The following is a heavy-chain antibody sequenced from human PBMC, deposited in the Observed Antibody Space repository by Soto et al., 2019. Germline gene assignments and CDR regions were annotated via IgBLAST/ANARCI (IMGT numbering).Heavy chain of an antibody. V-gene: IGHV3-23*01. CDR1: GFTFSSYA. Sequence: LRLSCAASGFTFSSYAMSWVRQAPGKGLEWVSAISGSGGSTYYADSVKGRFTISRDNSKNTLYLQMNSLRAEDTAVYYCAKDQVLRYFDWLPNWFDPWGQGTLVTVSS. D-gene: IGHD3-9*01. J-gene: IGHJ5*02. CDR3: AKDQVLRYFDWLPNWFDP. CDR2: ISGSGGST.